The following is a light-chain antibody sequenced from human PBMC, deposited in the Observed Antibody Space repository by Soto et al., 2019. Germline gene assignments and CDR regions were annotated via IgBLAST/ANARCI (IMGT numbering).Light chain of an antibody. CDR2: EVS. Sequence: QSVLTQPPSASGSPGQSVTISCTGTSSDVGGYNYVSWYQQHPGKAPELMIYEVSKRPSGVPDRFSGSKSGNTASLTVSGLQAEDEDDYYCSSYAGSNNYVFGTGTKLTVL. CDR3: SSYAGSNNYV. CDR1: SSDVGGYNY. V-gene: IGLV2-8*01. J-gene: IGLJ1*01.